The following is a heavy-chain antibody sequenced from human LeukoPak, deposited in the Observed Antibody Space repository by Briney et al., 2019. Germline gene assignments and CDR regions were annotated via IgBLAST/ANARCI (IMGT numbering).Heavy chain of an antibody. J-gene: IGHJ5*02. CDR2: ISSSGTTI. CDR1: GFTFSSYA. CDR3: ARQFSIFRFHP. V-gene: IGHV3-48*02. Sequence: GGSLRLSCAASGFTFSSYAMNWVRQAPGKGLEWLSHISSSGTTIYYADSVKGRFTVSGDNAKNSLYLQMNGLRDEDTAVYYCARQFSIFRFHPWGQGTLVTVSS. D-gene: IGHD3-3*02.